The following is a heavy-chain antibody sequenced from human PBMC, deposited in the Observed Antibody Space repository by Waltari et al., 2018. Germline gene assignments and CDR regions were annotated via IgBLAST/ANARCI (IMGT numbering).Heavy chain of an antibody. D-gene: IGHD3-10*01. CDR1: GFNLSSYA. V-gene: IGHV3-23*01. Sequence: EVQLSESGGGLVQPGGSLRLSCAASGFNLSSYAMSWVRQAPGKGQEWVSTSSGSAGSTYYADSVKGRFTISRDISKNTLFLQMNSLRAEDTALYSCAKDQYTSSRRGFDSWGQGTLVTVSS. CDR3: AKDQYTSSRRGFDS. CDR2: SSGSAGST. J-gene: IGHJ4*02.